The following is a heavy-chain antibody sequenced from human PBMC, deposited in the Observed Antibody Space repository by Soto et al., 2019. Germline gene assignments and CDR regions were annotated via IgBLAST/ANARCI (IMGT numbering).Heavy chain of an antibody. V-gene: IGHV1-8*01. J-gene: IGHJ5*02. CDR3: ARGPDIVVVPAAIDIRYNWFDP. CDR1: GYTFTSYD. Sequence: ASVKVSFKASGYTFTSYDINWLRQATGQGLEWMGWMNPNSGNTGYAQKFQGRVTMTRNTSISTAYMELSSPRSEDTAVYYCARGPDIVVVPAAIDIRYNWFDPWGQGTLVTVSS. CDR2: MNPNSGNT. D-gene: IGHD2-2*01.